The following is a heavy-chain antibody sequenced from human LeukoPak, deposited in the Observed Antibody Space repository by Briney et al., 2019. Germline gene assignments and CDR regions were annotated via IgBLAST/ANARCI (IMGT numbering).Heavy chain of an antibody. D-gene: IGHD3-9*01. CDR1: GYTFTSYD. Sequence: RWASVKVSCKASGYTFTSYDINWVRQATGQGLEWMGWMNPNSGNTGYAQKFQGRVTITRNTSISTAYMELSRLRSEDTAVYYCARSGGYYDILTGYFGYWGQGTLVTVSS. CDR2: MNPNSGNT. V-gene: IGHV1-8*03. J-gene: IGHJ4*02. CDR3: ARSGGYYDILTGYFGY.